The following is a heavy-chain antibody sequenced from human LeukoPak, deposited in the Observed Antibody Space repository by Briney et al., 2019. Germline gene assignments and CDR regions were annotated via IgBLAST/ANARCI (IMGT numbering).Heavy chain of an antibody. CDR2: INWNGGST. CDR3: ARAQNYYDSSGYYSGAFDI. V-gene: IGHV3-20*04. CDR1: GLTFSSYG. Sequence: GGSLRLSCAASGLTFSSYGMSWVRQAPGKGLEWVFGINWNGGSTGYADSVKGRFTISRDNAKNSPYLQMNSLRAEDTALYYCARAQNYYDSSGYYSGAFDIWGQGTMVTVSS. D-gene: IGHD3-22*01. J-gene: IGHJ3*02.